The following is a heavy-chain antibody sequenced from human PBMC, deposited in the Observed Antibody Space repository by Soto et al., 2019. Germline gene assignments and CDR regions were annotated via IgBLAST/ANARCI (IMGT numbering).Heavy chain of an antibody. V-gene: IGHV1-69*12. J-gene: IGHJ6*02. Sequence: QVQLVQSGAEVKKPGSSVKVSCKASGGTFSSYAISWVRQAPGQGLEWMGGIIPIFGTANYAQKFQGRVTITADESTSPEYMELCSLRSEDTAVYYCAGGNRYSGYDEGGVYYYYYGMDVWGQGTTVTVSS. D-gene: IGHD5-12*01. CDR3: AGGNRYSGYDEGGVYYYYYGMDV. CDR2: IIPIFGTA. CDR1: GGTFSSYA.